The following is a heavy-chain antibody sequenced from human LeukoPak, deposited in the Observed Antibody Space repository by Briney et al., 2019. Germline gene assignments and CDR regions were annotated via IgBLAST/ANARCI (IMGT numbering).Heavy chain of an antibody. CDR3: ARDYGSGSFPDY. Sequence: PGGSLRLSCAASGFTFSSYWMHWVRQAPGKGLEWVAVISYGGSDKYYADSVKGRFTISRDNSKNMLYLQMNSLRAEDTAVYYCARDYGSGSFPDYWGQGTLVTVSS. CDR1: GFTFSSYW. J-gene: IGHJ4*02. D-gene: IGHD3-10*01. CDR2: ISYGGSDK. V-gene: IGHV3-30-3*01.